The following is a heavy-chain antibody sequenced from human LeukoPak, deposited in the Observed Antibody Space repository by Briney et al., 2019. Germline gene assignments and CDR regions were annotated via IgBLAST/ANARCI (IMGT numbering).Heavy chain of an antibody. CDR3: AKSRPIDS. Sequence: PGGSLRLSCAASGFTFSNYAMSWVRQAPGKGLEWVSIILSSGVSTYYADSVKGRFTISRDNSKNTLYLQMNSLRAEDTAVYYCAKSRPIDSWGQGTQVTVSS. CDR1: GFTFSNYA. J-gene: IGHJ4*02. V-gene: IGHV3-23*01. CDR2: ILSSGVST.